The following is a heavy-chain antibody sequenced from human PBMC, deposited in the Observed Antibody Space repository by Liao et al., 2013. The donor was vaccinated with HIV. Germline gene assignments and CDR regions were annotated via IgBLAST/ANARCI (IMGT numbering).Heavy chain of an antibody. V-gene: IGHV4-61*02. D-gene: IGHD3-9*01. Sequence: QVQLQESGPGLVKPSQTLSLTCTVSGASISSGSYYWSWIRQPAGRGLEWIGRIHSSGSTNSNHSLKSRVTISVDRSTNQFSLRLTSVTAADTAVYYCARDASFQFDKGGPWRTFAYVYYTDVWGKGTPVTVSS. CDR3: ARDASFQFDKGGPWRTFAYVYYTDV. J-gene: IGHJ6*03. CDR1: GASISSGSYY. CDR2: IHSSGST.